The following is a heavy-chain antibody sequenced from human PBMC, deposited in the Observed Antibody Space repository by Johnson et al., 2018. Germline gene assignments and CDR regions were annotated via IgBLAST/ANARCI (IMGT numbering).Heavy chain of an antibody. CDR1: GFTFRNFG. V-gene: IGHV3-30*18. CDR2: ISYDGSNT. Sequence: QVQLVQSGGGVVHPGRSLRLSCAASGFTFRNFGMHWVRQAPGKGLEWVAFISYDGSNTYYAGSVKGRFTISRDNSRSTLFLQMNSVRAEEMALDYCAKDATPYSGDAFVVWGQGTMVSVSS. CDR3: AKDATPYSGDAFVV. D-gene: IGHD5-12*01. J-gene: IGHJ3*01.